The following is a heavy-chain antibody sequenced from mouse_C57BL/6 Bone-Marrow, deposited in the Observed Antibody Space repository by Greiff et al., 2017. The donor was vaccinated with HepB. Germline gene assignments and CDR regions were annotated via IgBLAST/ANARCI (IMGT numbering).Heavy chain of an antibody. J-gene: IGHJ3*01. V-gene: IGHV1-54*01. CDR1: GYAFTNYL. D-gene: IGHD3-2*02. CDR3: ARDSSGWAY. CDR2: INPGSGGT. Sequence: VKLMESGAELVRPGTSVKVSCKASGYAFTNYLIEWVKQRPGQGLEWIGVINPGSGGTNYNEKFKGKATLTADKSSSTAYMQLSSLTSEDSAVYFCARDSSGWAYWGQGTLVTVSA.